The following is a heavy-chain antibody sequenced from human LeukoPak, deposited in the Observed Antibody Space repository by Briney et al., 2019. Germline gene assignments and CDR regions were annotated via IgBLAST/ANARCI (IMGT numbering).Heavy chain of an antibody. CDR3: ARRAPSVYYGMDV. V-gene: IGHV3-7*01. CDR2: IKQDGSEK. J-gene: IGHJ6*02. Sequence: GGSLRLSCAASGFTFSSYWMSWVRQAPGKGLEWVANIKQDGSEKYYVDSVKGRFTISRDNAKNSLYLQMNSLRAEDTAVFYCARRAPSVYYGMDVWGQGTTVTVSS. D-gene: IGHD6-6*01. CDR1: GFTFSSYW.